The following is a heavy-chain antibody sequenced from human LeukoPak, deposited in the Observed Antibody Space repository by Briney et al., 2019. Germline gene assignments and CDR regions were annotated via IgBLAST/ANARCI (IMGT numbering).Heavy chain of an antibody. CDR3: ARDHGIQWLVPYFQH. J-gene: IGHJ1*01. CDR2: IWYDGSNK. D-gene: IGHD6-19*01. V-gene: IGHV3-33*01. CDR1: GFTFSSYG. Sequence: GESLKISCAASGFTFSSYGMHWVRQAPGKGLEWVAVIWYDGSNKCYADSVKGRFTISRDNSKNTLYLQMNSLRAEGTAVYYCARDHGIQWLVPYFQHWGQGTLVTVSS.